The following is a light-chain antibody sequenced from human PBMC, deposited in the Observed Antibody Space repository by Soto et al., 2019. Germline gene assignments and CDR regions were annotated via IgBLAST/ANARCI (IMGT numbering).Light chain of an antibody. CDR3: QQYEELPLT. CDR1: QSIVNY. V-gene: IGKV1-33*01. J-gene: IGKJ4*01. Sequence: DVPLTQSPSTLSASVGDRVAITCQASQSIVNYLNWFQFRPGKAPQLLISDASHLEPGVPSRFSGERSGTDFTLIINSLQPEDFATYYCQQYEELPLTFGGGTRVE. CDR2: DAS.